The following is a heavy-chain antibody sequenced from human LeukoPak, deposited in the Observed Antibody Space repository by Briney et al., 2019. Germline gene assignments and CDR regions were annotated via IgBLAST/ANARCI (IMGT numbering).Heavy chain of an antibody. V-gene: IGHV4-39*01. D-gene: IGHD7-27*01. CDR1: SGSISSSSYY. J-gene: IGHJ4*02. CDR2: IYYSGST. CDR3: ARSSRTGGFDY. Sequence: SETLSLTCTVSSGSISSSSYYWGWIRQPPGKGLEWIGSIYYSGSTYYNPSLKSQVTISVDTSKNQFSLKLSSVTASDTAVYYCARSSRTGGFDYWGQGTLVTVSS.